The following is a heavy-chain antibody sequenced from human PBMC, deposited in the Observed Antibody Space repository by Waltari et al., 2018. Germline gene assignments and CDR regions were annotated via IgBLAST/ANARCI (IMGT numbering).Heavy chain of an antibody. J-gene: IGHJ4*02. CDR2: VHHSGKT. D-gene: IGHD2-2*01. Sequence: QVQLQESCQGLVKPSGTLSLTCAVSGDSVSGNYWCSWVRQSPEKGLEWIGQVHHSGKTHYNPSIQSRVTISVDSPKTQFSLTLKSVTAADTAVYYCAGDRAIGLFFDYWGRGTLVTVSS. CDR1: GDSVSGNYW. V-gene: IGHV4-4*02. CDR3: AGDRAIGLFFDY.